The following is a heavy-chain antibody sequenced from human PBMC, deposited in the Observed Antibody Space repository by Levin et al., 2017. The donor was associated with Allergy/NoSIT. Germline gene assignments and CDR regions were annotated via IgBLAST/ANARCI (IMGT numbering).Heavy chain of an antibody. J-gene: IGHJ3*02. Sequence: LSLTCAASEFTFSTFGMHWVRQAPGKGLEWVAVIWDDGSNKYYADSVKGRFTISRDNSRNTLYLQMNSLRVEDTAVYFCARGIGETGALDIWGQGTGVTVSS. CDR2: IWDDGSNK. V-gene: IGHV3-33*01. CDR3: ARGIGETGALDI. CDR1: EFTFSTFG. D-gene: IGHD4-17*01.